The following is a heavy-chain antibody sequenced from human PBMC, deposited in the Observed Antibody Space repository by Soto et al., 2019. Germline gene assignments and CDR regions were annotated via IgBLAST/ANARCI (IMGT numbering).Heavy chain of an antibody. CDR1: GYTFTSYG. CDR3: ARALYCYDNSGLAS. Sequence: QVHLEQSGPEVKKPGASVKVSCKASGYTFTSYGISWVRLAPGQGLEWMGWINIYGGGTNYAQKYQDRVTMTRDTSTNTVVLEMRSLTSDDTAIYYCARALYCYDNSGLASWGQGTLVTVSS. D-gene: IGHD3-22*01. CDR2: INIYGGGT. J-gene: IGHJ4*02. V-gene: IGHV1-18*01.